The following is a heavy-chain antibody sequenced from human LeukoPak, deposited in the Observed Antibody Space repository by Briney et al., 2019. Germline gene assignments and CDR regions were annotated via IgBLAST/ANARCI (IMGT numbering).Heavy chain of an antibody. CDR2: IYLSGST. V-gene: IGHV4-30-2*01. D-gene: IGHD3-10*01. Sequence: SQTLSLTCTVSGGSISSGGYYWSWIRQPPGKGLEWIGYIYLSGSTYYNPSLKSRVTISVDRSKNQFSLKLSSVTAADTAVYYRARVLGDLFYFDYWGQGTLVTVSS. J-gene: IGHJ4*02. CDR3: ARVLGDLFYFDY. CDR1: GGSISSGGYY.